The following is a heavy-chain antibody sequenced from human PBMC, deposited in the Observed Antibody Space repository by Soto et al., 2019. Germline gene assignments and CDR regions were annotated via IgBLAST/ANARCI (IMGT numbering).Heavy chain of an antibody. CDR1: GFTFSNYA. CDR3: ASEHLAVLRGVLDY. Sequence: PGGSLRLPCAASGFTFSNYAMHRVRQAPGKGLEWVAVISYDGSNKYYADSVKGRFIISRDNSKNTLYLQMNSLRAEDTAVYYWASEHLAVLRGVLDYWGQGTRVTVSS. V-gene: IGHV3-30-3*01. CDR2: ISYDGSNK. J-gene: IGHJ4*02. D-gene: IGHD4-17*01.